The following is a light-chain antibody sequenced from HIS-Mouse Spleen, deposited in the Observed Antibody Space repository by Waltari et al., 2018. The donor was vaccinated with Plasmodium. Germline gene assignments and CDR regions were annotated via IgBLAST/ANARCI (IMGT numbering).Light chain of an antibody. J-gene: IGLJ1*01. CDR3: QAWDSSTDYV. Sequence: SYELTQPPSVSVSPGQPASITCSGDKLGANYACWYQQKPGQSPVLVIYQDSKRPSGIPERFSGSNSGNTATLTISGTQAMDEADYYCQAWDSSTDYVFGTGTKVTVL. CDR2: QDS. CDR1: KLGANY. V-gene: IGLV3-1*01.